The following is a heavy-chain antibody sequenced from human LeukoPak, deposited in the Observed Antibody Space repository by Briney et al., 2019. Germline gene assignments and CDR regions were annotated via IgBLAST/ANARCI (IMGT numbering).Heavy chain of an antibody. J-gene: IGHJ4*02. Sequence: GGSLRLSCAASGFTFTSYWMSWVRQAPGKGLEWVASIKQDGSEKYYVDSVKGRFTISRDNAKNSLNLQMNSLRAEDTAVYYCARHPNYYDSSGYYKGFDCWGQGTLVTVSS. CDR1: GFTFTSYW. CDR3: ARHPNYYDSSGYYKGFDC. V-gene: IGHV3-7*03. CDR2: IKQDGSEK. D-gene: IGHD3-22*01.